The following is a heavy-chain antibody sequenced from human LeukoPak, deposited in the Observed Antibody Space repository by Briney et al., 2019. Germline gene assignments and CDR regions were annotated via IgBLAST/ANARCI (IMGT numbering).Heavy chain of an antibody. CDR3: ARDSYSSSWYGDFDY. CDR2: ISSSSSYI. J-gene: IGHJ4*02. D-gene: IGHD6-13*01. Sequence: GGSLRLSCAASGVTFSSYSMNWVREAPGKGLEWVSSISSSSSYIYYADSVKGRFTISRDNAKNSLYLQMNSLRAEDTAVYYCARDSYSSSWYGDFDYWGQGTLVTVST. V-gene: IGHV3-21*01. CDR1: GVTFSSYS.